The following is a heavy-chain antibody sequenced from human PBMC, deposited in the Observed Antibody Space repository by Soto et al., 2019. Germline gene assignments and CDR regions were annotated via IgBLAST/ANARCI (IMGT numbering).Heavy chain of an antibody. J-gene: IGHJ6*03. CDR2: IWYDGSNK. CDR3: ARSKSGISSSWFPYYYMDV. CDR1: GFTFSSYG. V-gene: IGHV3-33*01. D-gene: IGHD6-13*01. Sequence: GGSLRLSCAASGFTFSSYGMHWVRQAPGKGLEWVAVIWYDGSNKYYADSVKGRFTISRDNSKNTLYLQMNSLRAEDTAVYYCARSKSGISSSWFPYYYMDVWGKGTTVTVS.